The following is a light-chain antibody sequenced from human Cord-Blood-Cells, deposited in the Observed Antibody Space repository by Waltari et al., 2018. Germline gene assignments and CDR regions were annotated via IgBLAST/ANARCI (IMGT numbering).Light chain of an antibody. CDR3: SSYTSSSTWV. CDR2: DVS. V-gene: IGLV2-14*01. J-gene: IGLJ3*02. CDR1: SSDVGGYNY. Sequence: QSALTQPAPVSGSPGQSITISCTGTSSDVGGYNYVSWYQQHPGKAPKLMIYDVSKRPGVSNRFSGSKSGNTASLTISGLQAEDEADYYCSSYTSSSTWVFSGGTKLTVL.